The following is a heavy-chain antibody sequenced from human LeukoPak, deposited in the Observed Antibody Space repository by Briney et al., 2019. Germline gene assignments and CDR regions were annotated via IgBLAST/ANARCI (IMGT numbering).Heavy chain of an antibody. CDR1: GITFNYCT. Sequence: SVKGSCKASGITFNYCTISWVRQAPGQGLGWMGRIIPIFGTADYAQKFQGRVTMTTDESTNTAYMELSSLRSEDTAVYYGAREPVPRSSGLQYWGQGTLVTVSS. CDR2: IIPIFGTA. J-gene: IGHJ4*02. V-gene: IGHV1-69*05. CDR3: AREPVPRSSGLQY. D-gene: IGHD3-22*01.